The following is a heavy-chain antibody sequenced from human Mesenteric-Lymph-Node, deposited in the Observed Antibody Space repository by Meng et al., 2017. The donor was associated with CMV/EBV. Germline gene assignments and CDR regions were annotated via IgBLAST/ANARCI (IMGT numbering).Heavy chain of an antibody. V-gene: IGHV3-30*19. CDR2: ISYARRQK. Sequence: CAACGLYISHYMIQWGRHAAGKGLGWVAIISYARRQKYYADSVKGRFTIYRENSRNTVSVKMNRMRVEDTAVYYCARGGEYANWSFDFWGLGTLVTVSS. CDR1: GLYISHYM. D-gene: IGHD1-1*01. CDR3: ARGGEYANWSFDF. J-gene: IGHJ4*02.